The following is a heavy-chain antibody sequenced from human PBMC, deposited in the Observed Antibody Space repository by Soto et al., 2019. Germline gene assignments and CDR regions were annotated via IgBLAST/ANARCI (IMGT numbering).Heavy chain of an antibody. CDR1: GFTFSSYA. Sequence: EVQLLESGGGLVQPGGSLRLSCAASGFTFSSYAMSWVRQAPGKGLEWVSAISGSGGSTYYAHSVKGRFTISRDNSKNSLYLQMNSLRAEDTAVYYCAKWGLTHNWFDPWGQGTLVTVSS. CDR2: ISGSGGST. CDR3: AKWGLTHNWFDP. V-gene: IGHV3-23*01. D-gene: IGHD3-16*01. J-gene: IGHJ5*02.